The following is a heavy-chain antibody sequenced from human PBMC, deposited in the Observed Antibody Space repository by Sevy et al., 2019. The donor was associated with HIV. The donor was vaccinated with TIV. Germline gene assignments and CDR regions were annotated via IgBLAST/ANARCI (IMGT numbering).Heavy chain of an antibody. D-gene: IGHD4-17*01. J-gene: IGHJ4*02. CDR1: GFTFSTYG. CDR2: IRFDGSNT. CDR3: ARDLEFYDYGDYGPGFMPDD. V-gene: IGHV3-33*01. Sequence: EGSLRLSCAASGFTFSTYGMHWVRQAPGKVLEWVAVIRFDGSNTYYADSVKGRFTISRDIAKNTLHLQMNSLRAEDTTVCYCARDLEFYDYGDYGPGFMPDDWGQGTLVTVSS.